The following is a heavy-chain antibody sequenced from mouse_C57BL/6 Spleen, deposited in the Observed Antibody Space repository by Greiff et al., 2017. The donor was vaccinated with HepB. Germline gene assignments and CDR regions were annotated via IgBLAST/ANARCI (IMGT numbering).Heavy chain of an antibody. J-gene: IGHJ1*03. Sequence: QVQLKQSGAELAKPGASVKLSCKASGYTFTSYWMHWVKQRPGQGLEWIGYINPSSGYTKYIQKFKDKATLTADKSSSTAYMQLSSLTYEDSAVHYCARGGGSSYSYWYFDVWGTGTTVTVSS. D-gene: IGHD1-1*01. CDR1: GYTFTSYW. CDR2: INPSSGYT. CDR3: ARGGGSSYSYWYFDV. V-gene: IGHV1-7*01.